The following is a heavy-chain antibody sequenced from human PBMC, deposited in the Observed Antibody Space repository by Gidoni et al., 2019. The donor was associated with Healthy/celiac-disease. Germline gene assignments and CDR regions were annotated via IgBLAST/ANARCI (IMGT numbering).Heavy chain of an antibody. Sequence: QVQLVESGGGVVQPGRSLRLSCAASGFTFRGYGMHWVRQAPGKGLEWVAVIWYDGSNKYYADSVKGRFTISRDNSKNTLYLQMNSLRAEDTAVYYCARGGTGITIFGVVNYWGQGTLVTVSS. D-gene: IGHD3-3*01. V-gene: IGHV3-33*01. J-gene: IGHJ4*02. CDR1: GFTFRGYG. CDR2: IWYDGSNK. CDR3: ARGGTGITIFGVVNY.